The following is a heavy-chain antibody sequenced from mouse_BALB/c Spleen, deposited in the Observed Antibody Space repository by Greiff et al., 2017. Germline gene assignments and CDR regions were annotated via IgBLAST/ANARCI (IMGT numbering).Heavy chain of an antibody. CDR2: IRNKANGYTT. CDR3: ARLLYAMDY. Sequence: EVMLVESGGGLVQPGGSLRLSCATSGFTFTGYYMSWVRQPPGKALEWLGFIRNKANGYTTEYSASVKGRFTISRDNSQSILYLQMNTLRAEDSATYYCARLLYAMDYWGQGTSVTVSS. CDR1: GFTFTGYY. J-gene: IGHJ4*01. V-gene: IGHV7-3*02.